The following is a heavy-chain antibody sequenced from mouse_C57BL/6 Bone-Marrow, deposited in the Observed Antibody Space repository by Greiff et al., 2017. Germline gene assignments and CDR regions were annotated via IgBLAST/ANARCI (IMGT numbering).Heavy chain of an antibody. D-gene: IGHD1-1*01. Sequence: QVQLQQPGAELVRPGTSVKLSCKASGYTFTSYWMHWVKQRPGQGLEWIGVIDPSDSYTNYNQKFKGKATLTVDTSSSTAYMQLSSLTSEDSAVYYCARPFTTWYFDVWGTGTTVTVSS. J-gene: IGHJ1*03. V-gene: IGHV1-59*01. CDR1: GYTFTSYW. CDR2: IDPSDSYT. CDR3: ARPFTTWYFDV.